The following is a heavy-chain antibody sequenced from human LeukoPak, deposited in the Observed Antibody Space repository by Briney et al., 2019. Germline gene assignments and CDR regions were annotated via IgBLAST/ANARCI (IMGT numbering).Heavy chain of an antibody. CDR1: GFTFSSYS. Sequence: GGSLRLSCAASGFTFSSYSMNWVRQAPGKGLEWVSYISSSSSTIYYADSVKGRFTISRDNAKNSLYLQMNSLRAEDTAVYYCARGGDPAVVTPLWYFDLWGRGTLVTVSS. J-gene: IGHJ2*01. D-gene: IGHD4-23*01. CDR3: ARGGDPAVVTPLWYFDL. CDR2: ISSSSSTI. V-gene: IGHV3-48*04.